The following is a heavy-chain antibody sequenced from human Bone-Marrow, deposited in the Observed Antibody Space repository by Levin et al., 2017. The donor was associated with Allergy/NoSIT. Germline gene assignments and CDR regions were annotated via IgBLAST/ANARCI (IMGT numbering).Heavy chain of an antibody. Sequence: PGGSLRLSCAASGFTFSIYAMSWVRQAPGKGLEWASILNAGGDNTYYADFVKGRFTISRDNSKNTLYLQMNSLRGEDTALYYCARDVSGLWLLSGWFDAWGQGTLVTVSS. D-gene: IGHD5-18*01. V-gene: IGHV3-23*01. CDR3: ARDVSGLWLLSGWFDA. CDR1: GFTFSIYA. J-gene: IGHJ5*02. CDR2: LNAGGDNT.